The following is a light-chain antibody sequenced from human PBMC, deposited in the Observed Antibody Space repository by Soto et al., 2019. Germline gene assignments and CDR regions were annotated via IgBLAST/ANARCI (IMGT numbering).Light chain of an antibody. CDR1: QSIGTW. J-gene: IGKJ2*01. V-gene: IGKV1-5*03. Sequence: DIPMTQSPSTLSASVGDRVTITCRASQSIGTWLAWYQQKPGTAPNLLISKASTLQSGVPSRFSGSGSGTEFTLTISSLQREDFGIYYCQQYNSHSYTFGHGTKLEIK. CDR3: QQYNSHSYT. CDR2: KAS.